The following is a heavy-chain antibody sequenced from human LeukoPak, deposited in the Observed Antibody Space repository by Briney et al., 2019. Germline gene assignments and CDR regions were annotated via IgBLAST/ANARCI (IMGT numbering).Heavy chain of an antibody. D-gene: IGHD6-13*01. CDR3: ASEPDSSSWDY. CDR2: IIPIFGTA. J-gene: IGHJ4*02. V-gene: IGHV1-69*13. Sequence: ASVKVSCKASGGTFSSYAISWVQQAPGQGLEWMGGIIPIFGTANYAQKFQGRVTITADESTSTAYMELSSLRSEDTAVYYCASEPDSSSWDYWGQGTLVTVSS. CDR1: GGTFSSYA.